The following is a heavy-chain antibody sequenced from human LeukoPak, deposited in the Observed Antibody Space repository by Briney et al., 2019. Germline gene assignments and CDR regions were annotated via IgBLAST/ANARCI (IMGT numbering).Heavy chain of an antibody. CDR3: AREVLSAFDI. V-gene: IGHV4-59*12. CDR1: GGSISSYY. CDR2: IYHNGNT. D-gene: IGHD2-8*01. Sequence: PSETLSLTCIVSGGSISSYYWSWVRHPPGKGRGWIGSIYHNGNTYYNPSLKSRVTISVDTSKNEFSLKLSSVTAADTAVYYCAREVLSAFDIWGPGTMVTVSS. J-gene: IGHJ3*02.